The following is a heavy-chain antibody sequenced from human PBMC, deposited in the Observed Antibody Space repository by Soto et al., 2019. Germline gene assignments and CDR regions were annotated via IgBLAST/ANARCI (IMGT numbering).Heavy chain of an antibody. CDR2: IIPILGTA. D-gene: IGHD3-22*01. CDR1: RATFSSYA. Sequence: SSVKVSCKAPRATFSSYAISCVRHAPGQGLEWMGGIIPILGTANYAQKFQGRVTITADESTSTGYMELSSLRSEDTAVYYCARPYDSSDYYGGGMDVWGQGTTVTVSS. V-gene: IGHV1-69*13. J-gene: IGHJ6*02. CDR3: ARPYDSSDYYGGGMDV.